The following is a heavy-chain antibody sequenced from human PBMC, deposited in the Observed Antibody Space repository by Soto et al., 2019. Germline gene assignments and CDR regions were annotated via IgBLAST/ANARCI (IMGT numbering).Heavy chain of an antibody. J-gene: IGHJ5*01. CDR1: GFIFSDDA. CDR3: ARDILSGGAYPDS. V-gene: IGHV3-23*01. CDR2: LSDSGSST. D-gene: IGHD3-10*01. Sequence: WGSLRLSCAASGFIFSDDAMSCVRQAPWKGLEWVSALSDSGSSTYYADSVKGRFTISRDNSKNTLYLQMNSLRAEDTAVYYCARDILSGGAYPDSWGQGTKVTVSS.